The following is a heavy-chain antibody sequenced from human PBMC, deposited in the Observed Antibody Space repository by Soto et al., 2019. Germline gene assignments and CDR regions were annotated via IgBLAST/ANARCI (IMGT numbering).Heavy chain of an antibody. CDR3: ARVRISIVVNDALEG. V-gene: IGHV3-30*14. J-gene: IGHJ3*01. Sequence: QVRLVESGGGVVQPGTSLRLSCAASGFTFSDYVIHWVRQAAGKGLEWVAYMTYDGATEYYADSVKGRFTMSRDNSKRALALQMNSLRPDATAVYYCARVRISIVVNDALEGWGQGTAVTVSS. CDR1: GFTFSDYV. CDR2: MTYDGATE. D-gene: IGHD3-3*02.